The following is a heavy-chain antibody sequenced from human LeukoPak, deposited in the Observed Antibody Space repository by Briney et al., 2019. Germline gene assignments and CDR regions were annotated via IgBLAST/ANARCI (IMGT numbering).Heavy chain of an antibody. CDR2: IYKIGTT. V-gene: IGHV4-59*02. J-gene: IGHJ4*02. Sequence: KPSETPSLTCTVFGDSVTGYFLNWVRQPPGKGLEWIGHIYKIGTTNYNPSLKSRLTISADTSKNQFSLQLRSVTAADTAVYYCVIGVGWQPDYWGQGALVTVSS. CDR3: VIGVGWQPDY. CDR1: GDSVTGYF. D-gene: IGHD2-15*01.